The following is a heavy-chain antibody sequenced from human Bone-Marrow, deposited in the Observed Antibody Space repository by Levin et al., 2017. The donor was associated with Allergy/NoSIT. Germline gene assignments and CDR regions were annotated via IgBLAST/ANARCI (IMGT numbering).Heavy chain of an antibody. J-gene: IGHJ4*02. CDR3: AARVPPSFFDY. D-gene: IGHD2-2*01. CDR2: IYHTGTT. V-gene: IGHV4-38-2*01. Sequence: PSETLSLTCAVSGYSISSGYYWGWIRQPPGKGLELIATIYHTGTTYYNPSLKSRVTISLDTSKNQFSLKLTSLTAADTAVYYCAARVPPSFFDYWGQGNLVTVSS. CDR1: GYSISSGYY.